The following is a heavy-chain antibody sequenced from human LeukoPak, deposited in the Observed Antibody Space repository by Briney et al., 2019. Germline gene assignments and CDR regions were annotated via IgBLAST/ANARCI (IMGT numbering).Heavy chain of an antibody. CDR2: ISGSSSYI. D-gene: IGHD3-3*01. J-gene: IGHJ6*03. CDR3: ARAPAMILRPNYMDV. V-gene: IGHV3-21*01. Sequence: PGGSLRLSCAASGFTFTSYCINWVRQAPGKGLEWVPSISGSSSYIYYADSVKGRFTISRDNAKNSLYLQMNSLRAEDTAVYYCARAPAMILRPNYMDVWGKGTTVTVSS. CDR1: GFTFTSYC.